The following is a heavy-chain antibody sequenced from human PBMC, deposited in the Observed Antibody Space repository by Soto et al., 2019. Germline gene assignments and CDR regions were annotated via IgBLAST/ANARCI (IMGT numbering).Heavy chain of an antibody. D-gene: IGHD1-26*01. J-gene: IGHJ4*02. CDR1: GFTFSSYA. Sequence: EVQLLESGGGLVQPGGSLRLSCAASGFTFSSYAMRWVRQAPVKGLEWVSAISGSGGSTYYADSVKGRFTISRDNSKNMLYLQMNCLRAEDTAVYYCARRGSGSYYDYWGQGTLVTVSS. CDR2: ISGSGGST. V-gene: IGHV3-23*01. CDR3: ARRGSGSYYDY.